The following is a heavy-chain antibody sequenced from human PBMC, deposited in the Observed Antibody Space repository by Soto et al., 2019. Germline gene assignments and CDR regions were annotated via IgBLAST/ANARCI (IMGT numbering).Heavy chain of an antibody. J-gene: IGHJ4*02. Sequence: ASVKVSCKASGYTFTSYYMHWLRQAPGQGLEWMGIINPSGGSTSYAQKFQGRVTMTRDTSTSTVYMELSSLRSEDTAVYYCASGRSSTRTLDYWGQGTLVTVSS. V-gene: IGHV1-46*01. CDR2: INPSGGST. CDR3: ASGRSSTRTLDY. CDR1: GYTFTSYY. D-gene: IGHD2-2*01.